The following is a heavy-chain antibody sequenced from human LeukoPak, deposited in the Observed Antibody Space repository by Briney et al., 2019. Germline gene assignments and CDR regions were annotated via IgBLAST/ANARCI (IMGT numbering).Heavy chain of an antibody. CDR3: ARVARITMVRGPSIDI. J-gene: IGHJ3*02. CDR1: GYTFTGYY. Sequence: ASVKVSCKASGYTFTGYYMHWVRQAPGQGLEWMGWINPNSGGTNYAQKFQGRVTMTRDTSISTAYMELSRLRSDDTAAYYCARVARITMVRGPSIDIWGQGTMVTVSS. CDR2: INPNSGGT. D-gene: IGHD3-10*01. V-gene: IGHV1-2*02.